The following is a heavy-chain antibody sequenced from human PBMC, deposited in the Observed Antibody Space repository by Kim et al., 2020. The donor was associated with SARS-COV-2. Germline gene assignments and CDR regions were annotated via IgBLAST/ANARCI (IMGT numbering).Heavy chain of an antibody. J-gene: IGHJ6*02. D-gene: IGHD3-3*01. CDR3: ARDLWSGYHRVYYGMDV. Sequence: ASVKVSCKASGYTFTSYYMHWVRQAPGQGLEWMGIINPSGGSTSYAQKFQGRVTMTRDTSTSTVYMELSSLRSEDTAVYYCARDLWSGYHRVYYGMDVWGQGTTVTVSS. V-gene: IGHV1-46*01. CDR2: INPSGGST. CDR1: GYTFTSYY.